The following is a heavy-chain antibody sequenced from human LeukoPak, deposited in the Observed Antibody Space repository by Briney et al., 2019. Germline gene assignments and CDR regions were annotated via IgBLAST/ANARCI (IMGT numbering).Heavy chain of an antibody. J-gene: IGHJ4*02. CDR3: ARDVTKYYGSGSYNAFDY. CDR1: YX. CDR2: IKPDSGGT. D-gene: IGHD3-10*01. V-gene: IGHV1-2*02. Sequence: YXMHWVRQAPGQGLEWMGWIKPDSGGTNYAQKFQGRVTMTRDTSISTAYMELSRLRSDDTAVYYCARDVTKYYGSGSYNAFDYWGQGILVTVSS.